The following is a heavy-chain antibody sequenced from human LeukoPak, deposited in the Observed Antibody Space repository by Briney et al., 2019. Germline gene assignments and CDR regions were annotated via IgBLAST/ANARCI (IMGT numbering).Heavy chain of an antibody. D-gene: IGHD6-19*01. CDR3: AKVTAYSSGWFDY. CDR2: ISGSGGTT. CDR1: GFTFSNYA. Sequence: GSLRLSCAASGFTFSNYAMSWVRQAPGKGLEWVSAISGSGGTTYYADSVKGRFTISRDNSKNTLYLQMNSLRAEDTAVYYCAKVTAYSSGWFDYWGQGTLVTVSS. V-gene: IGHV3-23*01. J-gene: IGHJ4*02.